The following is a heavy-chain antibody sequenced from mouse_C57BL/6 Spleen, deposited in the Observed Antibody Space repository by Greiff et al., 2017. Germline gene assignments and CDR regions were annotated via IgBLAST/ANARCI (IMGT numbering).Heavy chain of an antibody. Sequence: QVQLQQPGAELVMPGASVKLSCKASGYTFTSYWMHWVKQRPGQGLEWIGEIDPSDSYTNYNQKFKGKSTLTVDKSSSTAYMQLSSLTSEDSAVXDCARSTVDWYFDVWGTGTTVTVSS. V-gene: IGHV1-69*01. D-gene: IGHD1-1*01. CDR2: IDPSDSYT. J-gene: IGHJ1*03. CDR3: ARSTVDWYFDV. CDR1: GYTFTSYW.